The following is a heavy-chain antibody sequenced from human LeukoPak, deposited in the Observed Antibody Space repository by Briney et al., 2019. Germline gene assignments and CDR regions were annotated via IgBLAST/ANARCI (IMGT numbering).Heavy chain of an antibody. D-gene: IGHD6-13*01. CDR1: GGTFSSYA. CDR2: IIPIFGTA. V-gene: IGHV1-69*05. J-gene: IGHJ5*02. CDR3: ARVPSSSDWFDP. Sequence: SVKVSCKASGGTFSSYAISWVRQAPGQGLEWMGRIIPIFGTANYAQKFQGRVTITTDESTSTAYMELSSLRSEDTAVYYCARVPSSSDWFDPWGQGTMVTVSS.